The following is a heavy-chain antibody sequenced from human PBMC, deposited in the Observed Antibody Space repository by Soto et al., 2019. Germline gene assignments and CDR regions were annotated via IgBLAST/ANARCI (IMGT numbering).Heavy chain of an antibody. J-gene: IGHJ4*02. D-gene: IGHD3-22*01. CDR3: ARSYYDSSGYYYVGFDY. CDR1: GGSFSGYY. V-gene: IGHV4-34*01. CDR2: INHSGST. Sequence: QVQLQQLGAGLLKPSETMSLTCAVYGGSFSGYYWSWIRQPPGKGLEWIGEINHSGSTNYNPSLKSRVTISVDTSKNQFSLKLSSVTAADTAVYYCARSYYDSSGYYYVGFDYWGQGTLVTVSS.